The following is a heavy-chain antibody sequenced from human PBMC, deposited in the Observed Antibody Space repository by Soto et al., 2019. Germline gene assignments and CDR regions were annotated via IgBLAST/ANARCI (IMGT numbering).Heavy chain of an antibody. Sequence: SETLSLTCTVSGGSISSSSYYWGWIRQPPGKGLEWIGSIYYSGSTYYDPSLKSRVTISVDTSKNQFSLKLSSVTAADTAVYYCTRTSNYDFWSGYSFSSYYFDYWGQGTLVTVSS. CDR1: GGSISSSSYY. D-gene: IGHD3-3*01. CDR3: TRTSNYDFWSGYSFSSYYFDY. CDR2: IYYSGST. J-gene: IGHJ4*02. V-gene: IGHV4-39*01.